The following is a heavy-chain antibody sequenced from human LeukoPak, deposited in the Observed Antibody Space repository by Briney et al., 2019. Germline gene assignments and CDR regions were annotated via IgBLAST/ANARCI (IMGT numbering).Heavy chain of an antibody. CDR1: GFTFSSYG. Sequence: SGGSLRLSCAASGFTFSSYGMHWVRQAPGKGLEWVAVIWYDGSNKYYADSVKGRFTISRDNSKNTLYLQMNSLRAEDTAVYYCVRDDSGSVIRGVLHYWGQGALVTVSS. D-gene: IGHD3-10*01. CDR3: VRDDSGSVIRGVLHY. J-gene: IGHJ4*02. V-gene: IGHV3-33*01. CDR2: IWYDGSNK.